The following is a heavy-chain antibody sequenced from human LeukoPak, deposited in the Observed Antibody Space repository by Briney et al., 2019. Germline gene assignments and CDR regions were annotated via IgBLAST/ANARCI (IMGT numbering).Heavy chain of an antibody. J-gene: IGHJ4*02. Sequence: GGSLRLSCAASGSTFSNYNMNWVRQAPGKGLEWVSSCSSSSSYIYYADSVKGRFTISRDNAKNSLYLQMNSLRAEDTAVYYCATGSSWYFEYWGQGTLVTVSS. CDR3: ATGSSWYFEY. CDR1: GSTFSNYN. CDR2: CSSSSSYI. D-gene: IGHD6-13*01. V-gene: IGHV3-21*01.